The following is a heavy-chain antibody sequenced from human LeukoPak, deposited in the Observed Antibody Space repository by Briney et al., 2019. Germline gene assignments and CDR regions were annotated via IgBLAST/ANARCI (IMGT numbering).Heavy chain of an antibody. D-gene: IGHD3-22*01. Sequence: SGGSLRLSCAASGFTFSSYAMNWVRQAPGKGLEWVSAISGGGVTTYYADSVKGRFTISRDNSKNMVYLQMNSLRAEDTAVYYCAKDLLYYYDSSGSAFDLWGQGTMVTVSS. V-gene: IGHV3-23*01. J-gene: IGHJ3*01. CDR3: AKDLLYYYDSSGSAFDL. CDR2: ISGGGVTT. CDR1: GFTFSSYA.